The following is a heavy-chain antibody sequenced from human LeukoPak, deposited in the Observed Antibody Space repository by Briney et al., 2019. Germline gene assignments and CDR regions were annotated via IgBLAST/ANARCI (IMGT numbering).Heavy chain of an antibody. CDR3: AKDQGVSRLPMGFDY. D-gene: IGHD2/OR15-2a*01. J-gene: IGHJ4*02. CDR2: IRYDGRNK. CDR1: GFTFSDYG. Sequence: GGSLRLSCAASGFTFSDYGMHWIRQAPGKGLEWVAFIRYDGRNKYYADSVKGRFTISRDNSKNTLYLQMNSLRAEDTAVYYCAKDQGVSRLPMGFDYWGQGTLVTVSS. V-gene: IGHV3-30*02.